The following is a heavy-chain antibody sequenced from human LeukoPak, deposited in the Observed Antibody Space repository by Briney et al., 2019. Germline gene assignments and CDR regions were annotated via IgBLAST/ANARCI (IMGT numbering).Heavy chain of an antibody. CDR1: GFTFSSYA. D-gene: IGHD3-22*01. CDR3: AIMHRYYDGSGYWVQ. Sequence: PGGSLRLSCAASGFTFSSYAMSWVRQPPGKGLEWVSGMSTSGGNTSYGDSVKGRFTICRDNTRNTLYMQMSSLRDEDTAVYYCAIMHRYYDGSGYWVQWGQGTLVTVSA. CDR2: MSTSGGNT. V-gene: IGHV3-23*01. J-gene: IGHJ4*02.